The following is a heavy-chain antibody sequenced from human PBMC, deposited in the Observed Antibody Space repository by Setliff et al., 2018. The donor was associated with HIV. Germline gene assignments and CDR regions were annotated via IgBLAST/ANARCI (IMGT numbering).Heavy chain of an antibody. Sequence: ASVKVSCKASGYTFTSYGISWVRQAPGQGLEWMGWISAYNGNTNYAQKLQGRVTMTRNTSISTAYMELSRLRSDDTAVYYCARDWAEDYYGSGSFQYWGQGTLVTVSS. D-gene: IGHD3-10*01. J-gene: IGHJ1*01. CDR1: GYTFTSYG. V-gene: IGHV1-18*01. CDR2: ISAYNGNT. CDR3: ARDWAEDYYGSGSFQY.